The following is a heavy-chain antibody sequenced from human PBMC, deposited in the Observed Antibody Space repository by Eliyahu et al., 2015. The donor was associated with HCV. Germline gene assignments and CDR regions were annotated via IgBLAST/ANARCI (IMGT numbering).Heavy chain of an antibody. CDR3: VHRLAKAXLVPLDAFDV. CDR1: GFXLXSSGVG. J-gene: IGHJ3*01. CDR2: IYWDDDQ. V-gene: IGHV2-5*02. D-gene: IGHD3-10*02. Sequence: QITLKESGPSVVKPTETLTLTXTISGFXLXSSGVGVGWXRQPPGKALEWVALIYWDDDQRYXPSLKGRLTXAKDSSKNQVXLKMANMDPADTGTYYCVHRLAKAXLVPLDAFDVWGQGTMLTVSS.